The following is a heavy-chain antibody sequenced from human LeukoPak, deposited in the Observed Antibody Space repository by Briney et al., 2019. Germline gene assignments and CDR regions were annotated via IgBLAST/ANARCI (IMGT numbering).Heavy chain of an antibody. CDR3: AKFVVAAAGVYFDY. D-gene: IGHD6-13*01. V-gene: IGHV3-30-3*02. J-gene: IGHJ4*02. Sequence: GGSLRLSCAASGFTFSSYAMHWVRQAPGKGLEWVAVISYDGSNKYYADSVKGRFTISRDNSKNTLYLQMNSLRAEDTAVYYCAKFVVAAAGVYFDYWGQGTLVTVSS. CDR1: GFTFSSYA. CDR2: ISYDGSNK.